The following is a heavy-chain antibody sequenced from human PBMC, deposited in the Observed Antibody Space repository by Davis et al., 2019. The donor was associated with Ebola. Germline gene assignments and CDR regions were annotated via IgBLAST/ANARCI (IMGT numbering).Heavy chain of an antibody. CDR3: AKVSGSRGL. J-gene: IGHJ3*01. CDR2: ISYDGSNK. Sequence: GESLKISCAASGFTFSSYGMHWVRQAPGKGLEWVAVISYDGSNKYYADSVKGRFTISRDNSKNTLYLQMNSLRAEDTAVYYCAKVSGSRGLWGQGTMVTVSS. V-gene: IGHV3-30*18. CDR1: GFTFSSYG. D-gene: IGHD1-26*01.